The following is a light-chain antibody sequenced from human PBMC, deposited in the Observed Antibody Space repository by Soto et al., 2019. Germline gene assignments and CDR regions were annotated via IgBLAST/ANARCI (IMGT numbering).Light chain of an antibody. V-gene: IGKV3-20*01. Sequence: DIVLTQSPGTLSLSPGEGATLSCRASQSVRGTSLAWYQQKPGQAPRLLIYDASSRATGIPDRFSGGGSGTDFTLTISRLEPEDFAVYYCQHYGSSPPITFGQGTRLEIK. CDR2: DAS. CDR3: QHYGSSPPIT. CDR1: QSVRGTS. J-gene: IGKJ5*01.